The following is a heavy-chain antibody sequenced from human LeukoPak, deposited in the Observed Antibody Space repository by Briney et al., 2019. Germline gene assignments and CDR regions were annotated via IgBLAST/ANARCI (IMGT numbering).Heavy chain of an antibody. J-gene: IGHJ4*02. Sequence: PSETLSLTCAVYGGSFSGYYWSWIRQPPGKGLEWIGEINHSGSTNYNPSLKSRVTISVDTSKNQFSLKLTSVTAADTAVYYCARDVVAAAGTWDYWGQGTLVTVSS. CDR3: ARDVVAAAGTWDY. V-gene: IGHV4-34*01. CDR1: GGSFSGYY. D-gene: IGHD6-13*01. CDR2: INHSGST.